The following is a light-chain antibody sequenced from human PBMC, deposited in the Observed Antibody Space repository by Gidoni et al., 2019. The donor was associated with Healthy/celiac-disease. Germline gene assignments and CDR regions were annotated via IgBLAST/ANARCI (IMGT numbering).Light chain of an antibody. V-gene: IGLV1-40*01. CDR3: QSYDSSLSGSRV. J-gene: IGLJ2*01. CDR1: SPNIGAGYD. Sequence: QSVLTQPPSVSGAPGQRVTISCTGSSPNIGAGYDLHWYQQLPVTAPKLLIYGNSNRPSGVPDRFSGSKSGTSASLAITGLQAEDGADYYCQSYDSSLSGSRVFGGGTKLTVL. CDR2: GNS.